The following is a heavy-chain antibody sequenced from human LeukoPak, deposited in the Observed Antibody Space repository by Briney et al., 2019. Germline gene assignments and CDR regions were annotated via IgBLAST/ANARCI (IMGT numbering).Heavy chain of an antibody. J-gene: IGHJ4*02. Sequence: ASVKVSCKVSGYTLTELSMHWVRQAPGKGLEWMGGFDPVDGETIYAQKFQGRVTMTEDTSTDTAYMELSSLRSEDTAVYYCATAESDSSGYSFWGQGTLVTVSS. V-gene: IGHV1-24*01. D-gene: IGHD3-22*01. CDR3: ATAESDSSGYSF. CDR2: FDPVDGET. CDR1: GYTLTELS.